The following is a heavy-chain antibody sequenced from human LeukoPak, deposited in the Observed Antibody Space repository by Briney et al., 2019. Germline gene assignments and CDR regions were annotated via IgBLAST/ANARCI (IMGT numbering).Heavy chain of an antibody. J-gene: IGHJ4*02. V-gene: IGHV3-21*01. CDR2: ISGDGYI. CDR1: GFTFSSYA. Sequence: GGSLRLSCAASGFTFSSYAMSWVRQAPGKGLEWVSSISGDGYIYYADSVKGRFTISRDNTEKSLYLQMNSLRAEGTGVYYCARDLRTLDLFGELNYWGQGTLVTVSS. D-gene: IGHD3-10*02. CDR3: ARDLRTLDLFGELNY.